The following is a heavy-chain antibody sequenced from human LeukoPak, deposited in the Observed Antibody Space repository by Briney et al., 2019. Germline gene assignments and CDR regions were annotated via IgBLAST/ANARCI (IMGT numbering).Heavy chain of an antibody. Sequence: PSQTLSLTCTVSGDSISSGDYYWSWIRQPAGKGLEWIGYIYYSGSTNYNPSLKSRVTISVDTSKNQFSLKLSSVTAADTAVYYCARGVGATTNWGQGTLVTVSS. CDR2: IYYSGST. V-gene: IGHV4-61*10. CDR3: ARGVGATTN. D-gene: IGHD1-26*01. CDR1: GDSISSGDYY. J-gene: IGHJ4*02.